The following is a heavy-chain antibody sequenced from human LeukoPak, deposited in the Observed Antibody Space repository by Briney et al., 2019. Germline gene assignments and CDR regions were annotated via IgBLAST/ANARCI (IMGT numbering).Heavy chain of an antibody. CDR3: ARGLWFGEFTYYFDY. V-gene: IGHV3-7*01. D-gene: IGHD3-10*01. CDR1: GFTFSSYA. Sequence: GGSLRLSCAASGFTFSSYAMSWVRQAPGKGLEWVANIKQDGSEKYYVDSVKGRFTISRDNAKNSPYLQMNSLRAEDTAVYYCARGLWFGEFTYYFDYWGQGTLVTVSS. J-gene: IGHJ4*02. CDR2: IKQDGSEK.